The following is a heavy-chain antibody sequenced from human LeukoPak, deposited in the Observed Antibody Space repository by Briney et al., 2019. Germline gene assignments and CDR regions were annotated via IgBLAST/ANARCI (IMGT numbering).Heavy chain of an antibody. J-gene: IGHJ5*02. CDR1: GGSISTYY. V-gene: IGHV4-59*01. D-gene: IGHD1-1*01. CDR2: INYSGNT. Sequence: SETLSLTCTVSGGSISTYYWSWIRQPPGKGLEWIGYINYSGNTNYNPSLKGRVTISVDKSRNQFSLNLNSVTAADTAVYYCARDLPNLIPGFDPWGQGTLVTVSS. CDR3: ARDLPNLIPGFDP.